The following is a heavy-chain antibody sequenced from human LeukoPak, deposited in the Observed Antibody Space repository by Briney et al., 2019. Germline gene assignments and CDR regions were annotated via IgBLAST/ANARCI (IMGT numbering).Heavy chain of an antibody. Sequence: ASVNVSCKASGYTFTGYYIHWVRQAPGQGLEWMGWINPNNGGTNYAQKFQGRVTMTRDTSISTAYMELSRLTSDDTPVYYCARGRGTTSSNFDYRGQGTLVTVSS. CDR2: INPNNGGT. CDR3: ARGRGTTSSNFDY. CDR1: GYTFTGYY. J-gene: IGHJ4*02. D-gene: IGHD2-2*01. V-gene: IGHV1-2*02.